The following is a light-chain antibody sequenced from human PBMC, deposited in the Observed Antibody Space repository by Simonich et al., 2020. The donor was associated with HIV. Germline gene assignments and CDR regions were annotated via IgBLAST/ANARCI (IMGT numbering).Light chain of an antibody. CDR3: QQYYSTPYT. CDR2: WAS. V-gene: IGKV4-1*01. CDR1: RSVLYSSNNKNY. J-gene: IGKJ2*01. Sequence: DIVMTQSPDSLAVSLGERATINCKSSRSVLYSSNNKNYLAWYQQKPGQPPKLLIYWASTRESGVPDRFSASGSGTDFTLTISSLQAEDVAVYYCQQYYSTPYTFGQGTKLEI.